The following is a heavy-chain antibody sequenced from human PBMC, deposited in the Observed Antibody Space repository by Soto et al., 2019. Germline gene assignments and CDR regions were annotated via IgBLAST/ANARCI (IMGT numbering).Heavy chain of an antibody. CDR1: GDSISNNNFY. J-gene: IGHJ4*02. CDR2: IYYRGNT. Sequence: SETLSLTCTVSGDSISNNNFYWGWIRQPPGKGLEWIGSIYYRGNTYYNPSLKTRVTISVDTSKSQFSLKLNSVTAADSAVYFCVRLEGLATISYYFDFWGPGALVTVSS. D-gene: IGHD3-9*01. V-gene: IGHV4-39*01. CDR3: VRLEGLATISYYFDF.